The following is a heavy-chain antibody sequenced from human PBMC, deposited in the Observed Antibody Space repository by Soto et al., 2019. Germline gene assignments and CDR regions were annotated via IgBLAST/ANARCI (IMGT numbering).Heavy chain of an antibody. V-gene: IGHV3-15*01. Sequence: PGGSLRLSCAASGFTFSNAWMSWVRQAPGKGLEWVGRIKSKTDGGTTDYAAPVKGRFTISRDDSKNTLYLQMNSLKTEDTAVYYCTKDPEYSSSWYSYYYYMDVWGKGTTVTVS. CDR2: IKSKTDGGTT. CDR3: TKDPEYSSSWYSYYYYMDV. D-gene: IGHD6-13*01. CDR1: GFTFSNAW. J-gene: IGHJ6*03.